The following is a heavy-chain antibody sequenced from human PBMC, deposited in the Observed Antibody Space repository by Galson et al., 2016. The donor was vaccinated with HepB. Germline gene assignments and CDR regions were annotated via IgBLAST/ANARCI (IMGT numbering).Heavy chain of an antibody. CDR2: IDYRGTT. V-gene: IGHV4-39*01. J-gene: IGHJ6*02. CDR3: VRRNDFDYWSGFRDAYGMDV. Sequence: ETLSLTCTVSGDTSQSMSRSSFNWGWIRQSPPTGLEWVGNIDYRGTTSYNPSLESRVTISLDTSKRQFSLKVASVTAADTAVYYCVRRNDFDYWSGFRDAYGMDVWGQGTTVIVSS. CDR1: GDTSQSMSRSSFN. D-gene: IGHD3-3*01.